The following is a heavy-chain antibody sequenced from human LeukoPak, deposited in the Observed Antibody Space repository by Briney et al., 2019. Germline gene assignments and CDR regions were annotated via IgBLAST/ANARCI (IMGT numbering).Heavy chain of an antibody. CDR2: ISSSSSTI. CDR3: ARGSQNSPLYYYYGMDV. Sequence: QTGGSLRLSCAASGFTFSSYSMNWVRQAPGKGLEWVSYISSSSSTIYYADSVKGRFTISRDNAKNSLYLQMNSLRAEDTALYYCARGSQNSPLYYYYGMDVWGQGTTVTVSS. CDR1: GFTFSSYS. D-gene: IGHD4-23*01. V-gene: IGHV3-48*04. J-gene: IGHJ6*02.